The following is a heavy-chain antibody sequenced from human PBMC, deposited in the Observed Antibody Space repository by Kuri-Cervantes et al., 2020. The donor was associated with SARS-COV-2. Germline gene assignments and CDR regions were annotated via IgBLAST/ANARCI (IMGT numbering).Heavy chain of an antibody. CDR1: GYTFTSYG. CDR3: ARAVSNPYYYYYMDV. V-gene: IGHV1-3*01. CDR2: INAGNGNT. D-gene: IGHD4-11*01. J-gene: IGHJ6*03. Sequence: ASVKVSCKASGYTFTSYGISWVRQAPGQGLEWMGWINAGNGNTKYSQKFQGRVTITRDTSASTAYMELSSLRSEDTAVYYCARAVSNPYYYYYMDVWGKGTTVTVSS.